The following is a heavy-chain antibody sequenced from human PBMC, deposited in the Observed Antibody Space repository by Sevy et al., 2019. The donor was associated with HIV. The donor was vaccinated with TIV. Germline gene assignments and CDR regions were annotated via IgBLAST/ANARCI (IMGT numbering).Heavy chain of an antibody. CDR2: ISGSGGST. CDR3: ARVAGSGTYYSGDFDY. D-gene: IGHD3-10*01. CDR1: GFTFSSYA. V-gene: IGHV3-23*01. J-gene: IGHJ4*02. Sequence: GGSLRLSCAASGFTFSSYAMSWVRQAPGKGLEWVSSISGSGGSTYYADSVKGRFTISRDNSKNTLYLQMNSLRAEDTAVYYCARVAGSGTYYSGDFDYWGQGTLVTVSS.